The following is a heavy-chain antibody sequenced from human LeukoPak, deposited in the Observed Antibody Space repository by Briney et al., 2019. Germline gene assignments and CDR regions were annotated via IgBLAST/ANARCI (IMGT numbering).Heavy chain of an antibody. D-gene: IGHD3-10*01. J-gene: IGHJ4*02. Sequence: GGSLRLSCAASGFTFSSYTMNWVRQAPGKGLEWVSYISSSSSYIYYADSVKGRFTISRDNAENSLYLQMNNLRAEDTAVYYCARVLVRGVKMLDYWGQGTLVTVYS. V-gene: IGHV3-21*01. CDR2: ISSSSSYI. CDR3: ARVLVRGVKMLDY. CDR1: GFTFSSYT.